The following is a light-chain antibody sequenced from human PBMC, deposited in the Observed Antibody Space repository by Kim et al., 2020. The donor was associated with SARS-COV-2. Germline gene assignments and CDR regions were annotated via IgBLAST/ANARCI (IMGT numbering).Light chain of an antibody. Sequence: SVPPGQTASITCSGDKLGNKYAYWYQQKPGQSPLLVIYQDNKRPSGIPERFSGSNSGNTAALTISGTQTMDEADYYCQTWDSSAGVFGGGTQLTVL. CDR3: QTWDSSAGV. V-gene: IGLV3-1*01. CDR1: KLGNKY. J-gene: IGLJ3*02. CDR2: QDN.